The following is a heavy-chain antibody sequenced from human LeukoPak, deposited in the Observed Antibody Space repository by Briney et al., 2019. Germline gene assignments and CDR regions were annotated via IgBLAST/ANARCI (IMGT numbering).Heavy chain of an antibody. Sequence: PGESLTLSCAASGFTFIDYAMHWVRQAPGKGLEWVSGISWNSGSIGYADSVKGRFTISRDNAKNSLYLQMNSLRAEDMALYYCAKDIGGTRSGFDYWGQGTLVTVSS. D-gene: IGHD1-1*01. CDR1: GFTFIDYA. CDR2: ISWNSGSI. CDR3: AKDIGGTRSGFDY. J-gene: IGHJ4*02. V-gene: IGHV3-9*03.